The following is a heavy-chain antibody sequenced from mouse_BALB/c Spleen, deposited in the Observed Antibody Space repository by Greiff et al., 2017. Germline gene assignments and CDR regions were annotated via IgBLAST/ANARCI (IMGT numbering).Heavy chain of an antibody. CDR3: ARNYGSRRDYYAMDY. CDR2: INPSSGYT. CDR1: GYTFTSYT. J-gene: IGHJ4*01. V-gene: IGHV1-4*02. Sequence: VQLQQSAAELARPGASVKMSCKASGYTFTSYTMHWVKQRPGQGLEWIGYINPSSGYTEYNQKFKDKTTLTADKSSSTAYMQLSSLTSEDSAVYYCARNYGSRRDYYAMDYWGQGTSVTVSS. D-gene: IGHD1-1*01.